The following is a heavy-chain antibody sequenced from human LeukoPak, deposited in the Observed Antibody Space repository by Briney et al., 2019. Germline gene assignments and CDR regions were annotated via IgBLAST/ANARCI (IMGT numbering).Heavy chain of an antibody. CDR2: IKQDVSEI. D-gene: IGHD2-8*02. CDR1: GFTFSAHF. V-gene: IGHV3-7*01. CDR3: AMYCVITPGQFRGIDF. J-gene: IGHJ4*02. Sequence: PGGSLRLSCSVSGFTFSAHFMSWVRQAPGKGLEWVANIKQDVSEINYADSVEGRFTISRDNAKNSLYLQISSLRTEDTAVYYCAMYCVITPGQFRGIDFWGQGTLVTVSS.